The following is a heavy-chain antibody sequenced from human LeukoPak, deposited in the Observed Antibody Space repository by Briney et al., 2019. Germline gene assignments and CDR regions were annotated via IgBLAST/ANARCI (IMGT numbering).Heavy chain of an antibody. D-gene: IGHD1-20*01. J-gene: IGHJ3*02. CDR2: IYYSGST. CDR1: GGSISSGGYY. CDR3: ARGRYNWNDGFDAFDI. V-gene: IGHV4-31*03. Sequence: PSQTLSLTCTVSGGSISSGGYYWSWIRQPPGKGLEWIGYIYYSGSTYYNPSLKSRVTISVDTSKNQLSLKLSSVTAADTAVYYCARGRYNWNDGFDAFDIWGQGTMVTVSS.